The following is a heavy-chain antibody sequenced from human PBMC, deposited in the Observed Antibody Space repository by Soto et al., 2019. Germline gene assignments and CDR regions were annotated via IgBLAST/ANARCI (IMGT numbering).Heavy chain of an antibody. V-gene: IGHV4-39*01. CDR1: GDSISICRDS. CDR2: IHYSGST. D-gene: IGHD2-15*01. CDR3: ASTKDETLYFDY. J-gene: IGHJ4*02. Sequence: TLSLACSVCGDSISICRDSWGLVRQPPGKGLEWIGSIHYSGSTHYNPSLQSRVTISGDASKKQFSLKLGSVTAADTVMYYCASTKDETLYFDYWGQGNLVTVSS.